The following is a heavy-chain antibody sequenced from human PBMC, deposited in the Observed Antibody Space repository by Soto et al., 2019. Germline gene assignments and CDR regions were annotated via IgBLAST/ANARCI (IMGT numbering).Heavy chain of an antibody. CDR2: ISAYNGNT. Sequence: ASVKVSCKASGYTFTSYYMHWVRQAPGQGLEWMGWISAYNGNTNYAQKLQGRVTMTTDTSTSTAYMELRSLRSDDTAVYYCARRGYYDSSGYYPDNWFDPWGQGTLVTVSS. J-gene: IGHJ5*02. V-gene: IGHV1-18*04. CDR3: ARRGYYDSSGYYPDNWFDP. D-gene: IGHD3-22*01. CDR1: GYTFTSYY.